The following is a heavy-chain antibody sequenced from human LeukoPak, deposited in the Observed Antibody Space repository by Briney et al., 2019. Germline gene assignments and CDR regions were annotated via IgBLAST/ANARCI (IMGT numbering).Heavy chain of an antibody. J-gene: IGHJ4*02. D-gene: IGHD6-13*01. V-gene: IGHV4-39*07. Sequence: SSETLSLTCTVSGGSISSSSYYWGWIRQPPGKGLEWIGSIYYSGSTYYNPSLKSRVTISVDTSKNQFSLKLSSVTAADTAVYYCASVDSSSWYLFDYWGQGTLVTVSS. CDR3: ASVDSSSWYLFDY. CDR2: IYYSGST. CDR1: GGSISSSSYY.